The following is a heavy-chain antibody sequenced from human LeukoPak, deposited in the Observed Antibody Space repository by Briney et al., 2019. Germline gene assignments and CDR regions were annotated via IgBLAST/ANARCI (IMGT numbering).Heavy chain of an antibody. D-gene: IGHD2-2*01. CDR2: INPNSGGT. V-gene: IGHV1-2*02. CDR1: GYTFTCYY. CDR3: AREGHCSSTSCPGAADGGIDY. Sequence: ASVKVSCKASGYTFTCYYMHWVRQAPGQGLEWMGWINPNSGGTNYAQKFQGRVTMTRDTSISTAYMELSRLRSDDTAVYYCAREGHCSSTSCPGAADGGIDYWGQGTLVTVSS. J-gene: IGHJ4*02.